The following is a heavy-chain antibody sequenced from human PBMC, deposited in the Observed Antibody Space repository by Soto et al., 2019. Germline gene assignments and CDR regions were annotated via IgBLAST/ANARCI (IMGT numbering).Heavy chain of an antibody. D-gene: IGHD2-15*01. CDR1: GGSFSGYY. CDR3: ARDPLGYCSGGSCYSGDY. J-gene: IGHJ4*02. CDR2: INHSGST. V-gene: IGHV4-34*01. Sequence: LSLTCAVYGGSFSGYYWSWIRQPPGKGLEWIGEINHSGSTNYNPSLKSRVTISVDTSKNQFSLKLSSVTAADTAVYYCARDPLGYCSGGSCYSGDYWGQGTLVTVSS.